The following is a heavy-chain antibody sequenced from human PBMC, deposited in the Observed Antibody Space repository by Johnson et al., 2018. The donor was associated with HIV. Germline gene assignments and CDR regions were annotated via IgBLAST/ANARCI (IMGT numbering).Heavy chain of an antibody. CDR2: ISYDGSNK. V-gene: IGHV3-30-3*01. D-gene: IGHD3-22*01. CDR3: ARDLDDSSSYYFDGFDI. CDR1: GFTFSSYA. J-gene: IGHJ3*02. Sequence: QVQLVESGGGVVQPGRSLRLSCAASGFTFSSYAMHWVRQAPGEGLEWLAVISYDGSNKYYADSVKGRFTISRDNSKNTLDLQMNSLRTEDTAVYYCARDLDDSSSYYFDGFDIWGQGTMVTVSS.